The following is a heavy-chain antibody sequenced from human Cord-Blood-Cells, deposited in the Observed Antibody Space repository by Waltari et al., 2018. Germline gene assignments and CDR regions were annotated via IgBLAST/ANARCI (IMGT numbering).Heavy chain of an antibody. D-gene: IGHD3-10*01. Sequence: QVKLVQSGAEEQKPGDSGTVACKAAGGRVRSYAIRWCRQDHGQWLEWMGGIIHIFGTANYAQKFQGRVTITADESTSSVYMELISLISEDTALYYCARGGGYGSGSYYFDYWGQGTLVTVSS. CDR2: IIHIFGTA. J-gene: IGHJ4*02. V-gene: IGHV1-69*01. CDR3: ARGGGYGSGSYYFDY. CDR1: GGRVRSYA.